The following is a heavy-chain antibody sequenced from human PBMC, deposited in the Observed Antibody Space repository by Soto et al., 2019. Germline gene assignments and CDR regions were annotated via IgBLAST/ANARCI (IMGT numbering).Heavy chain of an antibody. CDR1: GGTFSTYA. J-gene: IGHJ4*02. V-gene: IGHV1-69*12. Sequence: QVQLVQSGAEVKKPGSSVKVSCKAFGGTFSTYAVSWVRQAPGQGLEWVGGIIPSTGSTNLAQKFQGRVTITADESSRTVYMELTSLRLDDTAVYYCARGGSSSDYWGQGTLVTVSS. CDR2: IIPSTGST. CDR3: ARGGSSSDY. D-gene: IGHD2-15*01.